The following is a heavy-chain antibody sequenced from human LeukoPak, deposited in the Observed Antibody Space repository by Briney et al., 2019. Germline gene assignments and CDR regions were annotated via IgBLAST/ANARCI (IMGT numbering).Heavy chain of an antibody. Sequence: SETLSLTCTVSGGSISSSSYYWGWIRQPPGKGLEWIGSIYYSGSTYYNPSLKSRVTISVDTSKNQFSLKLSSVTAADTAVYYCARDRGYCSSTSCLYYFDYWGQGTLVTVSS. CDR2: IYYSGST. D-gene: IGHD2-2*01. J-gene: IGHJ4*02. CDR1: GGSISSSSYY. CDR3: ARDRGYCSSTSCLYYFDY. V-gene: IGHV4-39*07.